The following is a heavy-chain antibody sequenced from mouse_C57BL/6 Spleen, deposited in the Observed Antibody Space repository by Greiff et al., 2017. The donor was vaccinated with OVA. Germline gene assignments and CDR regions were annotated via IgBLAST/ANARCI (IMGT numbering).Heavy chain of an antibody. CDR1: GYTFTSYW. Sequence: QVQLQQPGAELVKPGASVKESCKASGYTFTSYWMHWVKQWPGQGLEWIGRIHPSDSDTNYNQKFKGKATLTVDKSSSTAYMQLSSLTSEDSAVYYCAIFYGSEAWFAYWGQGTLVTVSA. J-gene: IGHJ3*01. V-gene: IGHV1-74*01. D-gene: IGHD1-1*01. CDR2: IHPSDSDT. CDR3: AIFYGSEAWFAY.